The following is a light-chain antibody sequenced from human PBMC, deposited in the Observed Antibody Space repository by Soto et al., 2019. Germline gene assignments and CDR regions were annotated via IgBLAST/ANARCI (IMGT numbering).Light chain of an antibody. V-gene: IGKV3-15*01. CDR2: GAF. CDR1: QSVSSN. CDR3: QQYNNWPPYT. J-gene: IGKJ2*01. Sequence: EIVMTQSPATLSVSPGERATLSCRASQSVSSNLAWYQQKPGQAPRLLIYGAFTRATGIPARFSGSGSGTEFTLTISSLQSEDCAVYYCQQYNNWPPYTFGQGNKLVIK.